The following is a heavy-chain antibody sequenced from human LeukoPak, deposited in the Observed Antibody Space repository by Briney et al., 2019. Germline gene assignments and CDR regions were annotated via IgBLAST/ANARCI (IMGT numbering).Heavy chain of an antibody. D-gene: IGHD3-22*01. CDR1: GFTFSSYW. CDR2: IKQDGSEK. Sequence: GGSLRLSCAASGFTFSSYWMSWVRQAPGKGLEWVANIKQDGSEKYYVDSVKGRFTISRDNAKNSLYLQMNSLRAEDMALYYCAKGDSSGFLGLDYWGQGTLVTVSS. J-gene: IGHJ4*02. CDR3: AKGDSSGFLGLDY. V-gene: IGHV3-7*03.